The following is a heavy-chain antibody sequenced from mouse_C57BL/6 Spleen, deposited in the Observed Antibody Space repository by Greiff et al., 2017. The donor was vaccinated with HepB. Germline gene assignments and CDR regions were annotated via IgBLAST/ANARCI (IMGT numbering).Heavy chain of an antibody. D-gene: IGHD2-5*01. Sequence: EASGIAFSRYWMSWVRRAPGKGLEWIGEINPDSSTINYAPSLKDKFIISRDNAKNTLYLQMSKVRSEDTALYYCAREDVYYSNFWYFDVWGTGTTVTVSS. CDR2: INPDSSTI. CDR1: GIAFSRYW. V-gene: IGHV4-1*01. CDR3: AREDVYYSNFWYFDV. J-gene: IGHJ1*03.